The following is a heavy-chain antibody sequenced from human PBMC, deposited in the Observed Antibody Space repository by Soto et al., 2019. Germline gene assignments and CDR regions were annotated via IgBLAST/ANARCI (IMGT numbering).Heavy chain of an antibody. J-gene: IGHJ4*02. CDR1: GYTFTSYA. D-gene: IGHD3-10*01. CDR3: ARSPYGSGSYFAIDY. V-gene: IGHV1-3*01. Sequence: ASVKVSCKASGYTFTSYAMHWVRQAPGQRLEWMGWINAGNGNTKYSQKFQGRVTITRDTSASTAYMELSSLRSEDTAVYYCARSPYGSGSYFAIDYWGQGTLVTFSS. CDR2: INAGNGNT.